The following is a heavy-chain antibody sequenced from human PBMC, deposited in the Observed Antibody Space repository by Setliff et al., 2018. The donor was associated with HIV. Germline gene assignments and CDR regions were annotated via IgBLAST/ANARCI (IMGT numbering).Heavy chain of an antibody. CDR2: IYDSGKT. CDR3: VRHGPQTPLFLHI. Sequence: NPSETLSLTCSVSGRSISSGGSYWSWVRQNPGKGLEWIGYIYDSGKTHYNPSLRSRVSISADTSKNQFSLNLTSVTAADTAVYYCVRHGPQTPLFLHIWGHGTMVTVSS. V-gene: IGHV4-31*03. J-gene: IGHJ3*02. CDR1: GRSISSGGSY.